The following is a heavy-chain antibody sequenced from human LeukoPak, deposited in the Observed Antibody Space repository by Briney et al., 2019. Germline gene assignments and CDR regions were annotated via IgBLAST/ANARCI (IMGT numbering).Heavy chain of an antibody. V-gene: IGHV1-69*05. CDR2: IIPIFGTA. D-gene: IGHD3-22*01. Sequence: GASVKVSCKASGGTFSSYAISWVRQAPGQGLEWMGRIIPIFGTANYAQKFQGRVTITTDESTSTAYMELSSLRSEDTAVYYCARTVGVVAQTGGAFDIWGQGTMVTVSS. CDR3: ARTVGVVAQTGGAFDI. J-gene: IGHJ3*02. CDR1: GGTFSSYA.